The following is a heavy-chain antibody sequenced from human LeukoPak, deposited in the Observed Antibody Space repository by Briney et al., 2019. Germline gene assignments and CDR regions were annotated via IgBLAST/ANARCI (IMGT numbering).Heavy chain of an antibody. D-gene: IGHD3-10*01. Sequence: PSETLSLTCTVSGGSISSYYWSWIRQPPGRGLEWVGYIYYSGSTNYNPSLRSRFTISVDTSKNQFSLKLSSVTAADTAVYYCASLDYYGSGSYLFWGQGTLVTVSS. CDR3: ASLDYYGSGSYLF. V-gene: IGHV4-59*01. J-gene: IGHJ4*02. CDR2: IYYSGST. CDR1: GGSISSYY.